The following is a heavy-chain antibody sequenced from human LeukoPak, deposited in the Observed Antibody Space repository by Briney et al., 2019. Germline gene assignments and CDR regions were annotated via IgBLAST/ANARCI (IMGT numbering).Heavy chain of an antibody. V-gene: IGHV3-23*01. CDR2: ISGSGDNT. CDR1: GFTFSSYA. D-gene: IGHD3-22*01. J-gene: IGHJ4*02. Sequence: PGGSLRLSCAASGFTFSSYAMSWVRQAPGKGLEWVSGISGSGDNTYYADSVKGRFTISRDNSKNTLYVQVNSLGTEDTAAYYCANGSYYDSSGSFYFEYWGQGTLVTVSS. CDR3: ANGSYYDSSGSFYFEY.